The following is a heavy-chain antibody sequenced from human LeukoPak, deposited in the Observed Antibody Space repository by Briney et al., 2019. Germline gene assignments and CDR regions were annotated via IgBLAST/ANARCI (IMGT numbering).Heavy chain of an antibody. Sequence: GGSLRLSCAASGFTFSNAWMSWVRQAPGKGLEWVGRIKSKTDGGTTDYAAPVKGRFTISRDDSKNTLYLQMNSLKTEDTAVYYCTTQTGPPYYYYYYYMDVWGKGTTVTVSS. CDR2: IKSKTDGGTT. J-gene: IGHJ6*03. CDR3: TTQTGPPYYYYYYYMDV. V-gene: IGHV3-15*01. CDR1: GFTFSNAW.